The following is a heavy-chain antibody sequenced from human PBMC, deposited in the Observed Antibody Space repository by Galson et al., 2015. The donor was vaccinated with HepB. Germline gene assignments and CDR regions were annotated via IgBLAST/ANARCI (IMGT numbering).Heavy chain of an antibody. CDR2: ISYDGSNK. CDR1: GFTFSSYA. V-gene: IGHV3-30-3*01. Sequence: SLRLSCAASGFTFSSYAMHWVRQAPGKGLEWVAVISYDGSNKYYADSVKGRFTISRDNSKNTLYLQMNSLRAEDTAVYYCAKGLGIAAAGTPEALDYWGQGTLVTVSS. J-gene: IGHJ4*02. CDR3: AKGLGIAAAGTPEALDY. D-gene: IGHD6-13*01.